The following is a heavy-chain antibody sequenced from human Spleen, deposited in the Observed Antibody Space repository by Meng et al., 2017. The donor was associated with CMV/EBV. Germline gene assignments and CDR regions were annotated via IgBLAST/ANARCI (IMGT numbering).Heavy chain of an antibody. CDR1: GFTFSSNG. CDR3: AKEGLKRLCSGTNCSLRRFGMDV. D-gene: IGHD2-2*01. CDR2: IQYNGTNT. Sequence: GGSLRLSCAASGFTFSSNGLHWVRQAPGKGLEWVSFIQYNGTNTYYGDSVKGRFTISRDNSKNTLYLQMNSLRPEDTAVYYCAKEGLKRLCSGTNCSLRRFGMDVWGQGTTVTVSS. J-gene: IGHJ6*02. V-gene: IGHV3-30*02.